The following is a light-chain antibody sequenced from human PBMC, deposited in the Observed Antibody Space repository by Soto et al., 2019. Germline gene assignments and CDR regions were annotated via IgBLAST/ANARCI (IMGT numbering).Light chain of an antibody. J-gene: IGKJ1*01. CDR2: GAS. CDR1: QSLGNNN. CDR3: HHYANSVWT. Sequence: EIVLTQSPGTLSLSPGERVTLSCRASQSLGNNNLDWYQQKVGQSPRLLIYGASSRATGIPDRFSGSGSGTDFTLTISRLEAEDFAVYFCHHYANSVWTFGQGTKVEIK. V-gene: IGKV3-20*01.